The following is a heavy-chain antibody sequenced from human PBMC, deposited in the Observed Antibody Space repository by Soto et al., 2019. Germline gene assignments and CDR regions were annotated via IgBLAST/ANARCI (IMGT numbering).Heavy chain of an antibody. CDR1: GFTFSSYA. D-gene: IGHD5-12*01. V-gene: IGHV3-30-3*01. CDR2: ISYDGSNK. Sequence: QVQLVESGGGVVQPGWSLRLSCAASGFTFSSYAMHWVRQAPGKGLEWVAVISYDGSNKYYADSVKGRFTISRDNSKNTLYLQMNSLRAEDTAVYYCARDGENIVATIRLNWFDPWGQGTLVTVSS. J-gene: IGHJ5*02. CDR3: ARDGENIVATIRLNWFDP.